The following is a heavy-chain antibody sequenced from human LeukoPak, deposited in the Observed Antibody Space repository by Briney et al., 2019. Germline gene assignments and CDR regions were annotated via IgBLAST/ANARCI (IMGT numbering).Heavy chain of an antibody. CDR1: GFTFSNYA. CDR2: IRYDGSNK. V-gene: IGHV3-30*02. D-gene: IGHD6-6*01. Sequence: GGSLRLSCAASGFTFSNYAMHWVRQAQAKGLGWVTFIRYDGSNKYYAESVKGRFTISRDNSKNTLYLQMSSLRAEDTAVYYCAKAIHSSSSGVVDYWGQGTLVTVSS. CDR3: AKAIHSSSSGVVDY. J-gene: IGHJ4*02.